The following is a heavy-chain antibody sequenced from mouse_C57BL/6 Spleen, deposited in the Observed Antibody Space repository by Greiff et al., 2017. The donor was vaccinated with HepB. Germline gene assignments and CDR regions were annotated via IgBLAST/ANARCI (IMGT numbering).Heavy chain of an antibody. CDR1: GFSLTSYG. V-gene: IGHV2-2*01. J-gene: IGHJ1*03. CDR3: ARNGPYDYDWYFDV. Sequence: VQLQQSGPGLVQPSQRLSITCTVSGFSLTSYGVHWVRQSPGKGLEWLGVIWSGGGTDYNAAFISRLSISKDNSKSQVFLKMNSLQADDTAIYYWARNGPYDYDWYFDVWGTGTTVTVSS. CDR2: IWSGGGT. D-gene: IGHD2-4*01.